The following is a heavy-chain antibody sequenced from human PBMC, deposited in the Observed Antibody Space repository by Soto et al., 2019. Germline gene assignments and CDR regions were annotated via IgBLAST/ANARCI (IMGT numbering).Heavy chain of an antibody. J-gene: IGHJ5*01. CDR3: AREGFYDSGAYYRYNWIDS. CDR2: IDYSGST. D-gene: IGHD3-22*01. CDR1: GGSISSGGYY. V-gene: IGHV4-31*03. Sequence: PSETLSLTCTVSGGSISSGGYYWSWIRQHPGKGLEWIGYIDYSGSTYYNPSLQSRVTISVDTSKTHFSLKLSSVTAADTAAYYCAREGFYDSGAYYRYNWIDSWGQGTLVTSPQ.